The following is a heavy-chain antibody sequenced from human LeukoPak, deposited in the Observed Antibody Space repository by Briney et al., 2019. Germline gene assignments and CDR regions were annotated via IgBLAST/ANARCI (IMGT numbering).Heavy chain of an antibody. CDR2: IIPIFGTA. Sequence: ASVKVSCTASGGTFSSYAISWVRQAPGQGLEWMGGIIPIFGTANYAQKFQGRVTITADESTSTAYMELSSLRSEDTAVYYCARSGTRYYYYYYGMDVWGQGTTVTVSS. CDR3: ARSGTRYYYYYYGMDV. V-gene: IGHV1-69*13. J-gene: IGHJ6*02. CDR1: GGTFSSYA. D-gene: IGHD1-1*01.